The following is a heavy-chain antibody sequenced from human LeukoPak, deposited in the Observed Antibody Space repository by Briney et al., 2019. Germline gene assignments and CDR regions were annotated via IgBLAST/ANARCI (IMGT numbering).Heavy chain of an antibody. V-gene: IGHV1-18*01. CDR1: GYTFTNYG. Sequence: ASVKVSCKASGYTFTNYGISWVRQAPGQGLEWMAWISPYNGNTNFLQKLQGRVTMTTDTSTSTAYMELRSLRSDDTAVYYCARSPLPYYYDSSGPFDYWGQGTLVTASS. D-gene: IGHD3-22*01. CDR2: ISPYNGNT. J-gene: IGHJ4*02. CDR3: ARSPLPYYYDSSGPFDY.